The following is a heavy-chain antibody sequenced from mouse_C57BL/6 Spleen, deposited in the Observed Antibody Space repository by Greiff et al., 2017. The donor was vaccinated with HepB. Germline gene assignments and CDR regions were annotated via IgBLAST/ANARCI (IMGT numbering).Heavy chain of an antibody. Sequence: QVQLKESGPELVKPGASVKISCKASGYAFSSSWMNWVKQRPGKGLEWIGRIYPGDGDTNYNGKFKGKATLTADKSSSTAYMQLSSLTSEDSAVYFCAREDTTVVARFDYWGQGTTLTVSS. V-gene: IGHV1-82*01. CDR1: GYAFSSSW. D-gene: IGHD1-1*01. J-gene: IGHJ2*01. CDR3: AREDTTVVARFDY. CDR2: IYPGDGDT.